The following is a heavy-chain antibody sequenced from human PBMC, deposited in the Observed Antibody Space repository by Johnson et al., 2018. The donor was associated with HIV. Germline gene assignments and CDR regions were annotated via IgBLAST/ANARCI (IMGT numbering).Heavy chain of an antibody. CDR1: GFTFSSYG. CDR2: IRYDGSNK. Sequence: QVQVVESGGGVVQPGRSLRLSCAASGFTFSSYGMHWVRQAPGKGLEWVAFIRYDGSNKYYADSVKGRFTISRDNSKNTLYLQMNSLRAEDTAVYFCAKGPVDYGGNYDGVGSWGQGTMVTVSS. CDR3: AKGPVDYGGNYDGVGS. D-gene: IGHD4-23*01. J-gene: IGHJ3*02. V-gene: IGHV3-30*02.